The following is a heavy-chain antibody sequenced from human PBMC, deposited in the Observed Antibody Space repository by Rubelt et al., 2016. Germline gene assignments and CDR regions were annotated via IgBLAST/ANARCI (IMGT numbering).Heavy chain of an antibody. J-gene: IGHJ4*02. Sequence: QLQLQESGPGLVKPSETLSLTCTVSGGSISSSSYYWGWIRQPPGKGLEWIGSIYYSGSTYYNPSLKSRVTISLDTCKNQFFLKLSSVTAADPAVYYCATSGGNGGDFDYWGQGTLVTVSS. CDR2: IYYSGST. V-gene: IGHV4-39*07. CDR3: ATSGGNGGDFDY. D-gene: IGHD4-23*01. CDR1: GGSISSSSYY.